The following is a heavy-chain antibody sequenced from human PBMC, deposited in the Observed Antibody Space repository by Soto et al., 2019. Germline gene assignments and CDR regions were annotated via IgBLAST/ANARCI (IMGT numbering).Heavy chain of an antibody. CDR2: ISPK. V-gene: IGHV3-33*01. CDR3: ARDDAFANENAFDL. D-gene: IGHD1-1*01. J-gene: IGHJ3*01. CDR1: GFSFRTYG. Sequence: QVQLVESGGGLVQPGTSLRLSCAVSGFSFRTYGFHWVRQPPGKGLQWVAVISPKGHSDSVEGRFTISRDNSKDTSYLQMDNLRAEDTAVYYCARDDAFANENAFDLWGQGTMVTVSS.